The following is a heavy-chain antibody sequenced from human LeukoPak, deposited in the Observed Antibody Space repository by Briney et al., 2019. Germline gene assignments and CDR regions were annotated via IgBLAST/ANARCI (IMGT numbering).Heavy chain of an antibody. CDR3: AKQSIRPTGSAPFFEY. V-gene: IGHV5-51*01. CDR2: IYPGDSDT. Sequence: GESLQISCKCSGYSFTSYWIGWVRQVPGKGLEWMGIIYPGDSDTRYSPSFQGQVTMSADKSISPAYLQWSSLKASDTAMYYCAKQSIRPTGSAPFFEYWGQGTLVTVSS. CDR1: GYSFTSYW. J-gene: IGHJ4*02. D-gene: IGHD1-1*01.